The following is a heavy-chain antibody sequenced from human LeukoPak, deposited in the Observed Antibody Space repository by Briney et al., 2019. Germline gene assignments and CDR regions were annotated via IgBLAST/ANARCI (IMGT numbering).Heavy chain of an antibody. D-gene: IGHD2-21*01. J-gene: IGHJ6*03. Sequence: GGSLRLSCAASGFTFSSYAMSWVRQAPGKGLEWVSVISGSGGSTYYADSVKGRFTISRDNSKNTLYLQMNSLRAEDTAVYYCAKVSGDSAYYYYYMDVWGKGTTVTVSS. CDR3: AKVSGDSAYYYYYMDV. V-gene: IGHV3-23*01. CDR2: ISGSGGST. CDR1: GFTFSSYA.